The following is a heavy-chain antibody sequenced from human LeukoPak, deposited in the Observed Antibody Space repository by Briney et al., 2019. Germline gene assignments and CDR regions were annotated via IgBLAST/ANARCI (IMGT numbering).Heavy chain of an antibody. J-gene: IGHJ4*02. D-gene: IGHD3-22*01. CDR1: GYSFTNYW. Sequence: GESLKISCKGSGYSFTNYWISWVRQMPGKGLEWMGRIDPSDSYTNYSPSFKGHVTISADKSISTASLQWSSLKASDTAIYYCARQAYENSGAHLDHWGQGTLVTVSS. CDR2: IDPSDSYT. V-gene: IGHV5-10-1*01. CDR3: ARQAYENSGAHLDH.